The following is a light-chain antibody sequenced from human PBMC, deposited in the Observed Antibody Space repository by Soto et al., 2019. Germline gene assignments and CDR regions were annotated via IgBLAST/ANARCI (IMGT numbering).Light chain of an antibody. V-gene: IGLV2-8*01. Sequence: QSALTQPPSVSGSPGQSVAISCTGTSSDVGGYNYVSWYQQHPGKAPRLMIYDVTKRPSGVPNRFSGSKSGTTASLTVSGLQAEDEADYYCTSYAGSESHVFASGTKVTVL. J-gene: IGLJ1*01. CDR3: TSYAGSESHV. CDR1: SSDVGGYNY. CDR2: DVT.